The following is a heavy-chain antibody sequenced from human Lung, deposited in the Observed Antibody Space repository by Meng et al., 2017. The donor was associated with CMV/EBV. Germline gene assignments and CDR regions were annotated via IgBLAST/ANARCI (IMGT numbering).Heavy chain of an antibody. J-gene: IGHJ6*02. Sequence: ESXKISXAVSGFIVSSKYMTWVRQTPGKGLEWVSIIYTGGSASYADSVKGRFTISRDNSKNTLYLQMNSLRAEDTAVYYCATQAPPGITDKDYFYYGMDVWGQWPTVTVSS. CDR1: GFIVSSKY. CDR3: ATQAPPGITDKDYFYYGMDV. CDR2: IYTGGSA. V-gene: IGHV3-53*01. D-gene: IGHD1-14*01.